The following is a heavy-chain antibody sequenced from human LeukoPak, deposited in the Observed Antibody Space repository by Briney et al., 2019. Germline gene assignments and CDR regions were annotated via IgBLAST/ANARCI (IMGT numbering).Heavy chain of an antibody. Sequence: PSETLSLTCTVSGGSISSSSYYWGWIRQPPGKGLEWIGSINYSGSTYYNPSLKSRVTISVDTSKNQFSLKLSSVTAAYTAVYYCARWFIVATITDDAFDIWGQGTMVTVSS. CDR1: GGSISSSSYY. V-gene: IGHV4-39*07. CDR2: INYSGST. CDR3: ARWFIVATITDDAFDI. D-gene: IGHD5-12*01. J-gene: IGHJ3*02.